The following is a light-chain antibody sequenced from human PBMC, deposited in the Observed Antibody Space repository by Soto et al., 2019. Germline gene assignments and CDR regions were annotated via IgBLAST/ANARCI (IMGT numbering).Light chain of an antibody. CDR2: GAS. Sequence: EIVLTQSPGTLSLSPGERVTLSCRASQSVSSSYLAWYQQKLGQAPRLLIYGASTRAAGIPDRFSGGGSGTDFTLTISRLEPEDFAVYYCQHYGNSSWTFGLGTRVQIK. CDR1: QSVSSSY. CDR3: QHYGNSSWT. J-gene: IGKJ1*01. V-gene: IGKV3-20*01.